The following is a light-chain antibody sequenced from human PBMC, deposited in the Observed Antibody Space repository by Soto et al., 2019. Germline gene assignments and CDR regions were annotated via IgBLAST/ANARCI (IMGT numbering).Light chain of an antibody. CDR2: GAS. CDR3: HQYGSSPWT. J-gene: IGKJ1*01. V-gene: IGKV3-20*01. Sequence: IVLTQSPGTLSLSPGERATLSCRASQSVSSTSLAWYQQNPGQAPRLLIYGASSRATGIPDRFSGSGSVTDFTLTISRLEPEDFAVYFCHQYGSSPWTGGQGTKVDIK. CDR1: QSVSSTS.